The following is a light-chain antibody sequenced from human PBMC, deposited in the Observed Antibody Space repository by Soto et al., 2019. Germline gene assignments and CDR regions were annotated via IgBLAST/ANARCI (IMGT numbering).Light chain of an antibody. CDR1: QSVDSY. Sequence: EIVLTQSPATLSLSPGARAPLSCRASQSVDSYLAWYQQKVGQAPRLLIYDASNRATGIPARFSGSGSGTDFTLTISRLEPEDFAVYYCQHRSNWPPTFGQGTKVDIK. J-gene: IGKJ1*01. CDR2: DAS. CDR3: QHRSNWPPT. V-gene: IGKV3-11*01.